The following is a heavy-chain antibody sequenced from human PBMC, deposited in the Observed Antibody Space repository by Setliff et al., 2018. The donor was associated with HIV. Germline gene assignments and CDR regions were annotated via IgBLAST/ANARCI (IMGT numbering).Heavy chain of an antibody. Sequence: KSSETLSLTCAVYGGSFSGYHWNWIRQFPGKGLEWIGEINHTGNTQYNPSLKSRVTISVDTSKNQFSLKLSSVTAADTAVYYCASIGHYYDSSGYSEPYYLDYWGQGTLVTVSS. CDR1: GGSFSGYH. CDR2: INHTGNT. J-gene: IGHJ4*02. V-gene: IGHV4-34*01. D-gene: IGHD3-22*01. CDR3: ASIGHYYDSSGYSEPYYLDY.